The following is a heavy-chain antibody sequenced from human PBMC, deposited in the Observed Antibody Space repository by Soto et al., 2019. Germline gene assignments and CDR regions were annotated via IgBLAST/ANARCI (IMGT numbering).Heavy chain of an antibody. CDR2: IYYSGST. V-gene: IGHV4-61*01. CDR1: GGSVSSGSYY. J-gene: IGHJ4*02. Sequence: QVQLQESGPGLVKPSETLSLTCTVSGGSVSSGSYYWSWIRQPPGKGLEWIGYIYYSGSTNYNPCVKSRVTISVDTSKNQFSLKLSSVTAADTAVYYCASKGYSSSIDYWGQGTLVTVSS. D-gene: IGHD6-13*01. CDR3: ASKGYSSSIDY.